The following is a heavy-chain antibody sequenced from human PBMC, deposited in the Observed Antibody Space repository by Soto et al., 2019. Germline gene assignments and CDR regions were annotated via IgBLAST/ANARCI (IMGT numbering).Heavy chain of an antibody. CDR3: ARANSDSSGYVHFDY. Sequence: SETLSLTCTVSGGSISSYYWSWIRQPPGKGLEWIGYIYYSGSTNSNPSLKSRVTISVDTSKNQFSLNLTSVTAADTAVYYCARANSDSSGYVHFDYWGQGTLVTFPS. D-gene: IGHD3-22*01. CDR2: IYYSGST. J-gene: IGHJ4*02. V-gene: IGHV4-59*01. CDR1: GGSISSYY.